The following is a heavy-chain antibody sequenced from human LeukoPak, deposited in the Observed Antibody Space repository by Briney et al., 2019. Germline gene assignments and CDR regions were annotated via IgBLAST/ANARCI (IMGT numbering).Heavy chain of an antibody. CDR3: AKERAGYTNPYYFDS. V-gene: IGHV3-74*01. J-gene: IGHJ4*02. D-gene: IGHD3-16*02. CDR1: GFTFSRYW. Sequence: GGSLRLSCAASGFTFSRYWMHWVRQVPGKGLVWVSRINPDATIITYADSVRGRFTISRDNAKNTLYLHMNSLRAEDTAVYYCAKERAGYTNPYYFDSWGQGTLVTVSS. CDR2: INPDATII.